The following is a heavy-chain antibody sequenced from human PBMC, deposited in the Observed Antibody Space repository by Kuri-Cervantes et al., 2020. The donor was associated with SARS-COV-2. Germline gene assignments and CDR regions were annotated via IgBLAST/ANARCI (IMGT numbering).Heavy chain of an antibody. V-gene: IGHV3-23*01. CDR1: GFTFSSYS. CDR3: AKDSSSGYDYNWFDP. Sequence: GGSLRLSCAASGFTFSSYSMNWVRQAPGKGLEWVSAISGSGGSTYYADSVKGRFTISRDNSKNTLYLQMNSLRAEDTAVYYCAKDSSSGYDYNWFDPWGQGTLVTVSS. CDR2: ISGSGGST. D-gene: IGHD5-12*01. J-gene: IGHJ5*02.